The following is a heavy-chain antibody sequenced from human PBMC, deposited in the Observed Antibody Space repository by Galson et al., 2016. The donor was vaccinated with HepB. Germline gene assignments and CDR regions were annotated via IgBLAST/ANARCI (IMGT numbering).Heavy chain of an antibody. J-gene: IGHJ4*02. D-gene: IGHD2-2*01. CDR2: INAGSGKT. CDR3: ARGFPSATIDY. Sequence: SVKVSCKGSGYTFTSNDMHWVRKAPGQRLEWMGWINAGSGKTKYSQKFQGRVTITWDTSASTAYMDLSSLRSEDTAVYYCARGFPSATIDYWGQRTLVTVSS. CDR1: GYTFTSND. V-gene: IGHV1-3*01.